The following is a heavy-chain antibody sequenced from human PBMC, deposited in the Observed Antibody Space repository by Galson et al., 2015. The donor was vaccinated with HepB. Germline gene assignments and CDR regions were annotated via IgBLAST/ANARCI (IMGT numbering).Heavy chain of an antibody. CDR2: IYYSGST. D-gene: IGHD3-10*01. Sequence: ETLSLTCTVSGGSISSSSYYWGWIRQPPGKGLEWIGSIYYSGSTYYNPSLKSRVTISVDTSKNQFSLKLSSVTAADTAVYYCARDAPLGYYYGSGISGAYYYGMDVWGQGTTVTVSS. V-gene: IGHV4-39*07. CDR3: ARDAPLGYYYGSGISGAYYYGMDV. CDR1: GGSISSSSYY. J-gene: IGHJ6*02.